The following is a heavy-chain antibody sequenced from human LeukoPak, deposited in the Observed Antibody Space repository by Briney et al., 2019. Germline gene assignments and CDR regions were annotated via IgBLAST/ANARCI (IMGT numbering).Heavy chain of an antibody. Sequence: GESLKISCEGSGYSFSHYWIGWVRQMPGKGLELMGIVYPDESLVTYNPSFQGQVSISADKSINTAYLQWSSLKASDTAIYFCARRISGYYIDYWGQGTLVTVSS. J-gene: IGHJ4*02. CDR1: GYSFSHYW. D-gene: IGHD1-26*01. V-gene: IGHV5-51*01. CDR2: VYPDESLV. CDR3: ARRISGYYIDY.